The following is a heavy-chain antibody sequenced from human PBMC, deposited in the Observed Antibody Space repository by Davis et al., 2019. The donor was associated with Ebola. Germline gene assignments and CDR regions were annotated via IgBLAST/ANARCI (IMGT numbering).Heavy chain of an antibody. J-gene: IGHJ4*02. CDR2: IYDQTT. D-gene: IGHD6-19*01. V-gene: IGHV3-53*05. Sequence: GGSLRLSCAASGFTVSSNHMSWVRQAPGKGLEWVSVIYDQTTAYADSVRGRFIISSDKSNNTLYLDMNSLRVDDTAVYYCATTQWLREFDNWGQGTLVTVSS. CDR1: GFTVSSNH. CDR3: ATTQWLREFDN.